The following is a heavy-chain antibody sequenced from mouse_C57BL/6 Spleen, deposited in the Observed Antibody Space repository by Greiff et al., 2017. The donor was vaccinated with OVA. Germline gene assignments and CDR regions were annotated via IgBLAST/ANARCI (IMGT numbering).Heavy chain of an antibody. CDR2: INPSYGGT. CDR1: GFTFTSYW. Sequence: QVQLLQPGSDLVKPGASVQLSCFASGFTFTSYWMHWVQQTPGPGLEWIGNINPSYGGTNYNEKFKSKATLTVVISSSTAYMQLSRLTSKDTAVYYCTTREITTVGPMDYWGQGTSVTVSS. D-gene: IGHD1-1*01. J-gene: IGHJ4*01. CDR3: TTREITTVGPMDY. V-gene: IGHV1-53*01.